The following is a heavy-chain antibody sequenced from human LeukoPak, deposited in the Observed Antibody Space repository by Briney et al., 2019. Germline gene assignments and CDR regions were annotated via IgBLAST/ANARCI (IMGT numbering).Heavy chain of an antibody. CDR2: ITPSGGST. Sequence: EGSVTVSCKASGYTFISYHTHWVRQAPGQGLEWMGIITPSGGSTTYAQKFQGTVTMTRDTSTSTPYMELSRLRSDDTAVYYCARDKSIGWYNWFDPWGQGTRVTVPS. CDR1: GYTFISYH. D-gene: IGHD6-19*01. CDR3: ARDKSIGWYNWFDP. J-gene: IGHJ5*02. V-gene: IGHV1-46*01.